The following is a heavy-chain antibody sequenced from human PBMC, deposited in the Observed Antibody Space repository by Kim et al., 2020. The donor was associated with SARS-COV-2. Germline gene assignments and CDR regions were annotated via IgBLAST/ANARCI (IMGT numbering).Heavy chain of an antibody. J-gene: IGHJ4*02. CDR2: T. D-gene: IGHD6-13*01. Sequence: TSYEPKFQGRVTMTRDTSTSTVYMELSSLRSEDTAVYYCAGRYSSSWYFYWGPGTLVTVSS. V-gene: IGHV1-46*01. CDR3: AGRYSSSWYFY.